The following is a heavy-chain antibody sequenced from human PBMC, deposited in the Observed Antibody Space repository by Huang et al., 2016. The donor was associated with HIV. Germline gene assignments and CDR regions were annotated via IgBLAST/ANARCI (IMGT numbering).Heavy chain of an antibody. D-gene: IGHD3-3*01. CDR2: INYDGST. CDR3: ARDIAIFGEPLDS. Sequence: QPRLQESGPGLVKPSETLSLTCTVSGVSVTRSPWYWVWVRQSPGKGLDWIASINYDGSTYYKSSLKSRLTTSLATSKNQFSLKLTSVTAADTAVYFCARDIAIFGEPLDSWGQGTAVTVSS. J-gene: IGHJ4*02. V-gene: IGHV4-39*01. CDR1: GVSVTRSPWY.